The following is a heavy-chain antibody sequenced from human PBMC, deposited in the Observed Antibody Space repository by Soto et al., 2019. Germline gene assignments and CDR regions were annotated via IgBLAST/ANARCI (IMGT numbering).Heavy chain of an antibody. Sequence: PSETLSLTCAVYGGSFSGYYWSWIRQPPGKGLEWIGEINHSGSTNYNPSLKSRVTISVDTSKNQFSLKLSSVTAADTAVYYCARGSRVLATPLGPYYYGMDVWGQGTTVTVSS. J-gene: IGHJ6*02. V-gene: IGHV4-34*01. CDR3: ARGSRVLATPLGPYYYGMDV. CDR1: GGSFSGYY. CDR2: INHSGST. D-gene: IGHD2-15*01.